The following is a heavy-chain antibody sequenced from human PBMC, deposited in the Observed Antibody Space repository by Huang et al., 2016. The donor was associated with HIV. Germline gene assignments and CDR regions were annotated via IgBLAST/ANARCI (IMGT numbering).Heavy chain of an antibody. V-gene: IGHV3-74*01. D-gene: IGHD3-9*01. CDR1: GFTFLDFW. Sequence: EVRFQESGGGQVQPGGSVKLSCLASGFTFLDFWMHLARKVPGEGWVWVARINSDGAYIDYADSVRGRFVVSRNNARDILSLEMSSLRPEDTGVYFCAVGGRTASYFHFDPRGQGIPVIV. J-gene: IGHJ5*02. CDR2: INSDGAYI. CDR3: AVGGRTASYFHFDP.